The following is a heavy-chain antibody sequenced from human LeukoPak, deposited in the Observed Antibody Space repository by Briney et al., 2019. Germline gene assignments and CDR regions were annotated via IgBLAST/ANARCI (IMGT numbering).Heavy chain of an antibody. D-gene: IGHD6-19*01. CDR3: ASGGSSGPDY. J-gene: IGHJ4*02. Sequence: SETLSLTCTVSGGSISTYYWTWIRQPAGKGLEWIGRIYTSGTTNYNPSLKSRVTISVDKSKKQFSLKLSSVTAADTAVYYCASGGSSGPDYWGQGSLVTVSS. CDR2: IYTSGTT. CDR1: GGSISTYY. V-gene: IGHV4-4*07.